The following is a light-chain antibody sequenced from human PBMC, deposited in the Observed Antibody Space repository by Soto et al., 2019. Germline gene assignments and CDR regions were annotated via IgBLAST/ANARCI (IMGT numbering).Light chain of an antibody. CDR3: QQYGSSPPYT. CDR2: GSS. J-gene: IGKJ2*01. V-gene: IGKV3-20*01. Sequence: EVVLTQSPGTLSLSPGERATLSCRASQSVSNNYLAWYQQKPGQAPRLVIFGSSDRATGIPDRFSGSGSGTDFPLTISRLEPEDFAVSYCQQYGSSPPYTFGQGTKLEIK. CDR1: QSVSNNY.